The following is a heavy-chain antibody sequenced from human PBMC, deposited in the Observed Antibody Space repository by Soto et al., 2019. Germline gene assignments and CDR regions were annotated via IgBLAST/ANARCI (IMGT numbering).Heavy chain of an antibody. J-gene: IGHJ6*02. Sequence: QVQLVESGGGVVQPGRSLRLSCAASGFTFSSYAMHWVRQAPGKGLEWVAVISYDGSNKYYADSVKGRFTISRDNSKNALYLQMNSLRAEDTAVSYCARAEYYGMDVWGQGTTVTVSS. CDR3: ARAEYYGMDV. CDR1: GFTFSSYA. V-gene: IGHV3-30-3*01. CDR2: ISYDGSNK.